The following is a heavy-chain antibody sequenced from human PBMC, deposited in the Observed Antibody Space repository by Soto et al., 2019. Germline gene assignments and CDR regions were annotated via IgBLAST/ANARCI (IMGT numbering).Heavy chain of an antibody. CDR1: GISLNNERVG. CDR3: ARAIFRLGYCGSTRCYELDY. CDR2: IFSNDEK. D-gene: IGHD2-2*01. J-gene: IGHJ4*02. Sequence: QVTLKESGPVLVKPTETFTLTCTVSGISLNNERVGVSWIRQSPGKALEWLADIFSNDEKSYSTFLRNRLTISKDTSRGQVFLIMTNMDPVDTGTYFCARAIFRLGYCGSTRCYELDYWGQGTTVTVSS. V-gene: IGHV2-26*01.